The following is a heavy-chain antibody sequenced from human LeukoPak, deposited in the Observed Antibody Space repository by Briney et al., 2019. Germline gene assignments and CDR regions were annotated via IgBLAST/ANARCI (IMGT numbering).Heavy chain of an antibody. CDR2: INWNGGST. CDR3: ASLYCGGDCYAFDI. D-gene: IGHD2-21*02. J-gene: IGHJ3*02. Sequence: GGSLRLSCAASGFTFEDHGMSWVRQAPGKGLEWVSGINWNGGSTGYVDSVKGRFTISRDNAKNSLYLQMNSLRAEDTALYYCASLYCGGDCYAFDIWGQGTMVTVSS. CDR1: GFTFEDHG. V-gene: IGHV3-20*04.